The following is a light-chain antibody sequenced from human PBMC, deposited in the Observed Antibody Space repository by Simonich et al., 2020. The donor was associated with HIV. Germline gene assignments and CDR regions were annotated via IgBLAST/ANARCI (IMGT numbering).Light chain of an antibody. CDR2: EDS. V-gene: IGLV2-23*01. J-gene: IGLJ2*01. Sequence: QSALTQPASVSGSPGQSITISCTGTSSDVGSYNLVSWYQQHPGKAPKLMISEDSRRPTGVSNRFSCSQSGNTASLTISGLQAEDEADYYCCSYTSTTVLFGGGTKLTVL. CDR1: SSDVGSYNL. CDR3: CSYTSTTVL.